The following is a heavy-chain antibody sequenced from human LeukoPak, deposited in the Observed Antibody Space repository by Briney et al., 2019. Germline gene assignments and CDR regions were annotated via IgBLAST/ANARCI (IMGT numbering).Heavy chain of an antibody. V-gene: IGHV4-59*08. CDR1: GGSISSYY. CDR2: IYYSGST. D-gene: IGHD2-21*02. Sequence: SETLSLTCTVSGGSISSYYWSWIRQPPGKGLEWIGYIYYSGSTNYNPSLKSRVTISVDTSKNQFSLKLSSVTAADTAVDYCARGVTPFDYWGQGTLVTVSS. J-gene: IGHJ4*02. CDR3: ARGVTPFDY.